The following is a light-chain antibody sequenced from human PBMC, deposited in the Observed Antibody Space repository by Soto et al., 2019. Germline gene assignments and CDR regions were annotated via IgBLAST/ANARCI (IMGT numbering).Light chain of an antibody. CDR1: QSLVHGDGNTY. J-gene: IGKJ1*01. CDR2: KIS. CDR3: MQITQFPRT. V-gene: IGKV2-24*01. Sequence: DVVLTQTPLSSPVTLGQPASISCRSSQSLVHGDGNTYLSWLQQRPGQPPRLLIYKISKRFSGAPDRFSGSGAGTDFTLKISRVEAEDVGVYYCMQITQFPRTFGQGTKVEIK.